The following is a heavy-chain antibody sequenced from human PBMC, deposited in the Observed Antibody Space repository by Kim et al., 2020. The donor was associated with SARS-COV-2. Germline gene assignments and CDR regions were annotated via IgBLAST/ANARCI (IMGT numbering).Heavy chain of an antibody. CDR2: IKQDGSEI. CDR1: GFTFSSYR. J-gene: IGHJ4*02. D-gene: IGHD6-19*01. V-gene: IGHV3-7*03. Sequence: GGSLRLSCAASGFTFSSYRMSWVRQAPGKGLEWVANIKQDGSEIYYVDSVKGRFTISRDNAKNSVYLQMNSLRAEDTAVYYCARYSSGWSFGFWGQGTLVTVSS. CDR3: ARYSSGWSFGF.